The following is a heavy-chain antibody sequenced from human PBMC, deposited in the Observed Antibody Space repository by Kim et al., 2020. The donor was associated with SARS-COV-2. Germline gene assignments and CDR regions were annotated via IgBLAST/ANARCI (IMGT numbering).Heavy chain of an antibody. Sequence: GGSLRLFCAASGFTFKNSAMSWVRQAPGKGLECVSLITGGQITYYADSVKGRFTISRDNSNNALFLQMNSLTGEDTAIYYCTKEVNGIFDYRGQGALVTV. CDR1: GFTFKNSA. CDR3: TKEVNGIFDY. D-gene: IGHD1-20*01. J-gene: IGHJ4*02. CDR2: ITGGQIT. V-gene: IGHV3-23*01.